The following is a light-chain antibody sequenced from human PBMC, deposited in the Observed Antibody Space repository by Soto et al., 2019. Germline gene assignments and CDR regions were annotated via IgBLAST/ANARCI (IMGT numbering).Light chain of an antibody. Sequence: EIVLTQSPGTLSLSPGERATLSCRDSQSFSRSYLAWYQQKPGQAPRLLIYGASSRATGIPDRFSGSGSGTDFTLTISRLEPEDFAVYYCQQYGSSPPWTLGQGTKVDIK. CDR3: QQYGSSPPWT. J-gene: IGKJ1*01. CDR2: GAS. CDR1: QSFSRSY. V-gene: IGKV3-20*01.